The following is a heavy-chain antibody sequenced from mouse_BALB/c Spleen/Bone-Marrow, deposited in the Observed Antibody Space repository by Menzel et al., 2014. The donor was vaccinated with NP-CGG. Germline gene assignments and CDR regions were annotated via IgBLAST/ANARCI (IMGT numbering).Heavy chain of an antibody. CDR3: ARLGYYGYFVD. CDR1: GFDFRRYW. D-gene: IGHD1-1*01. V-gene: IGHV4-1*02. CDR2: INPESSTI. J-gene: IGHJ2*01. Sequence: DVKLVESGGGLVQPGGSLKLSGAASGFDFRRYWMSWVRQAPGKGLEWIGEINPESSTINYTPSLKGKFIISRDNAKNTLYLQMSKVRSEDTALYYCARLGYYGYFVDWGQGTTLTVSS.